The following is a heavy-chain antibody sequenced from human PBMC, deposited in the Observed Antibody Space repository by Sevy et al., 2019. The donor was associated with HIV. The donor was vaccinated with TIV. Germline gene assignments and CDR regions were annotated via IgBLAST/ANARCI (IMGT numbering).Heavy chain of an antibody. V-gene: IGHV3-21*01. J-gene: IGHJ4*02. Sequence: GESLKISCAASGFTFSDYYMNWVRQAPGKGLEWVSSISGRSSYIHYADSVRGRFTISRDNAKNSPYLQMNSLRVDDTAVYFCARDGGCSSTSCLLYFDSWGQGALVTVSS. CDR3: ARDGGCSSTSCLLYFDS. D-gene: IGHD2-2*01. CDR1: GFTFSDYY. CDR2: ISGRSSYI.